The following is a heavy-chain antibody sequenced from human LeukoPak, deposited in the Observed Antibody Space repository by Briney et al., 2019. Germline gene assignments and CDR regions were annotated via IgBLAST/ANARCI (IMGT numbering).Heavy chain of an antibody. CDR3: ARAGGRRLRFLEWGVDY. V-gene: IGHV3-48*01. D-gene: IGHD3-3*01. CDR1: GFTFSSYS. J-gene: IGHJ4*02. Sequence: TGGSLRLSCAASGFTFSSYSMNWVRQAPGKGLEWVSYISSSSSTIYYADSVKGQFTISRDNAKNSLYLQMNSLRAEDTAVYYCARAGGRRLRFLEWGVDYWGQGTLVTVSS. CDR2: ISSSSSTI.